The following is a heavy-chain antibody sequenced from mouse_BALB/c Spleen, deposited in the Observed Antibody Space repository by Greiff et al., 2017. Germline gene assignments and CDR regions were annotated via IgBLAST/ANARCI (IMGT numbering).Heavy chain of an antibody. V-gene: IGHV3-2*02. Sequence: EVQRVESGPGLVKPSQSLSLTCTVTGYSITSDYAWNWIRQFPGNKLEWMGYISYSGSTSYNPSLKSRISITRDTSKNQFFLQLNSVTTEDTATYYCARESQTGPFAYWGQGTLVTVSA. D-gene: IGHD4-1*01. CDR1: GYSITSDYA. J-gene: IGHJ3*01. CDR3: ARESQTGPFAY. CDR2: ISYSGST.